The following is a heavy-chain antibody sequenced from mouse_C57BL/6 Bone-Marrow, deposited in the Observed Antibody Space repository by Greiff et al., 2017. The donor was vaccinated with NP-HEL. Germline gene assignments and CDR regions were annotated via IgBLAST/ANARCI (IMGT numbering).Heavy chain of an antibody. CDR1: GFTFSDYG. J-gene: IGHJ3*01. CDR3: ARFYDFY. V-gene: IGHV5-17*01. D-gene: IGHD2-3*01. Sequence: DVQLVESGGGLVKPGGSLKLSCAASGFTFSDYGMHWVRQAPETGLEWVAYISSGSSTIYYADTVKGRFTISRDNAKNTLFLQMTSLRSEDTAMYYCARFYDFYWGQGTLVTVSA. CDR2: ISSGSSTI.